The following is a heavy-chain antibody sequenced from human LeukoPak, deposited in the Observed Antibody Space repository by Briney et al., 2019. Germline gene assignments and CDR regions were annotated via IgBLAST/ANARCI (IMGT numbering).Heavy chain of an antibody. CDR2: IYYSGST. D-gene: IGHD3-3*01. CDR3: ARALGRFLEWLPEGYYYYYMDV. CDR1: GGSISSSSYY. V-gene: IGHV4-39*07. J-gene: IGHJ6*03. Sequence: PSETLSLTCTVSGGSISSSSYYWGWIRQPPGKGLECIGSIYYSGSTYYNPSLKSRVTISVDTSKNQFSLKLSSVTAADTAVYYCARALGRFLEWLPEGYYYYYMDVWGKGTTVTVSS.